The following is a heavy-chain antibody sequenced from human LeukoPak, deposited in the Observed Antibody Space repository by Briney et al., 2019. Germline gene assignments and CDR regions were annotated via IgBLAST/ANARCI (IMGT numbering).Heavy chain of an antibody. V-gene: IGHV3-30*18. CDR2: ISYDGSNK. CDR1: GFAFSSYG. CDR3: AKGRLRGLVITELDY. D-gene: IGHD3/OR15-3a*01. J-gene: IGHJ4*02. Sequence: PGRSLRLSCAASGFAFSSYGMHWVRQAPGKGLEWVAVISYDGSNKYYADSVKGRFTISRDNSKNTLYLQMNSLRAEDTAVYYCAKGRLRGLVITELDYWGQGTLVTVSS.